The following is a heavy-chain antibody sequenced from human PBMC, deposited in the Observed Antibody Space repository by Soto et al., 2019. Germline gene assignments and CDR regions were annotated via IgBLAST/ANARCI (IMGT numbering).Heavy chain of an antibody. CDR3: ARDRGWSRSHYFDS. Sequence: QVQSVESGRGVVQPGTSLRLSCAVSGFTFSNHGMHWVRQAPGKGLEWVAFISYDGRNKDYVDSVKGRFTISRDNFKDTLFLQMNTLRADDTAVYYCARDRGWSRSHYFDSWGQGTLVTVSS. V-gene: IGHV3-33*01. CDR1: GFTFSNHG. J-gene: IGHJ4*02. CDR2: ISYDGRNK. D-gene: IGHD2-15*01.